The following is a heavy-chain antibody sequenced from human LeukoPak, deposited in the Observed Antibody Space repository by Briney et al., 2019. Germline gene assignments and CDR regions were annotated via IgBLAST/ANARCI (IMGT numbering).Heavy chain of an antibody. V-gene: IGHV3-49*04. CDR1: GFTFGDYA. CDR3: TSGPPGAGGDAFDI. CDR2: IRSKAYGGTT. Sequence: PGGSLRLSCTASGFTFGDYAMSWVRPAPGKGLGWVGFIRSKAYGGTTEYAASVKGRFTISRDDSKSIAYLQMNSLKTEDTAVYYCTSGPPGAGGDAFDIWGQGTMVTVSS. J-gene: IGHJ3*02. D-gene: IGHD2-8*02.